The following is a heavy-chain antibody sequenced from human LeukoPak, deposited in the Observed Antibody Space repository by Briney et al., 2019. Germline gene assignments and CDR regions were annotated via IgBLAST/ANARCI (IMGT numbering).Heavy chain of an antibody. D-gene: IGHD2-15*01. CDR1: GGTFSSYA. CDR2: IIPIFGTA. V-gene: IGHV1-69*05. CDR3: ARVLKGYCSGGSCYVGFDY. J-gene: IGHJ4*02. Sequence: SVKVSCKASGGTFSSYAISWVRQAPGQGLEWMGRIIPIFGTANYAQKFQGRVTITTDESTSTDYMELSSLRSEDTAVYYCARVLKGYCSGGSCYVGFDYWGQGTLVTVSS.